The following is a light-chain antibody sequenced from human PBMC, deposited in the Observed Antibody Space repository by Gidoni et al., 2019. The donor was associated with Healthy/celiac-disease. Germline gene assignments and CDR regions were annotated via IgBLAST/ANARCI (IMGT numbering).Light chain of an antibody. V-gene: IGKV1-5*01. J-gene: IGKJ1*01. CDR2: DAP. Sequence: GDRVTSTCRASQSISSWLTWYQQNPGKAPKLLIYDAPSMGSGVTSRFSGSGSGTEFTLTIRGLQPDDFETYHRQRYNSLTFGQGTKVEIK. CDR3: QRYNSLT. CDR1: QSISSW.